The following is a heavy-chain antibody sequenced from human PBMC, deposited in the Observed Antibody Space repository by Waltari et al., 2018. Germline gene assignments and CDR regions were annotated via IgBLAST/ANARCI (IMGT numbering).Heavy chain of an antibody. J-gene: IGHJ4*02. Sequence: EVQLVESGGGLVQPGGSLRLSCVASGFTFSHYWITWVRQAPGQGLEWVASIKEDGSENHYVDSVKGRFTISRDNAENSGNLQMNSLRAEDTAVYYCTRDPLRRYDYWGQGTLVTVSS. CDR2: IKEDGSEN. V-gene: IGHV3-7*01. CDR1: GFTFSHYW. CDR3: TRDPLRRYDY. D-gene: IGHD3-16*01.